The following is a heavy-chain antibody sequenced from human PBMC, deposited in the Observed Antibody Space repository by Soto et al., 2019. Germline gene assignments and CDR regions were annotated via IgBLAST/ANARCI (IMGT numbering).Heavy chain of an antibody. V-gene: IGHV4-34*01. J-gene: IGHJ4*02. D-gene: IGHD3-10*01. Sequence: SETLSLTCAVYGGSFSGYYWSWIRQPPGKGLEWIGEINHSGSTNYNPSLKSRVTISVDTSKNQFSLKLSSVTAADTAVYYCARGNRHYYGSGSISPKIDYWGQGTLVTVSS. CDR1: GGSFSGYY. CDR2: INHSGST. CDR3: ARGNRHYYGSGSISPKIDY.